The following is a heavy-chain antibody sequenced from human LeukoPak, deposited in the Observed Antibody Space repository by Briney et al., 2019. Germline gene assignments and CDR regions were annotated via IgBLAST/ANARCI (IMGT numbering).Heavy chain of an antibody. CDR3: ARGQTNYYGSGSYTYYYYGMDV. CDR1: GFTFSSYA. V-gene: IGHV3-23*01. CDR2: ISGSGGST. J-gene: IGHJ6*02. Sequence: PGGSLRLSCAASGFTFSSYAMSWVRQAPGKGLEWVSAISGSGGSTYYADSVKGRFTISRDNSKNTLYLQMNSLRAEDTAVYYCARGQTNYYGSGSYTYYYYGMDVWGQGTTVTVSS. D-gene: IGHD3-10*01.